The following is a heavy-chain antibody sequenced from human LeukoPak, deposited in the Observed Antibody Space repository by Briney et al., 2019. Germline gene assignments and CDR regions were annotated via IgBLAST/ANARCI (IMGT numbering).Heavy chain of an antibody. CDR1: GYSISSGYY. V-gene: IGHV4-38-2*02. CDR2: IYHSGST. D-gene: IGHD3-3*01. J-gene: IGHJ5*02. Sequence: SETLSLTCTVSGYSISSGYYWGWIRQPPEKGLGWIGSIYHSGSTFYNPTLKSRVTISVDTSNNQFSLKLNSVTAADTAVYYCARVPHGETIFGVVLYWFDPWGQGTLVTVSS. CDR3: ARVPHGETIFGVVLYWFDP.